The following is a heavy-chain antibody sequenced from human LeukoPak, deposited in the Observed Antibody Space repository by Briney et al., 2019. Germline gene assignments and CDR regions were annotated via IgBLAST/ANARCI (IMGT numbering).Heavy chain of an antibody. D-gene: IGHD5-24*01. CDR3: AKVGGRKMATINTPFDY. V-gene: IGHV3-30*18. CDR2: ISYDGSNK. Sequence: GVLRLSCAASGFTFSSYGMHWVRQAPGKGLEWVAVISYDGSNKYYADSVKGRFTISRDNSKNTLYLQMNSLRAEDTAVYYCAKVGGRKMATINTPFDYWGQGTLVTVSS. CDR1: GFTFSSYG. J-gene: IGHJ4*02.